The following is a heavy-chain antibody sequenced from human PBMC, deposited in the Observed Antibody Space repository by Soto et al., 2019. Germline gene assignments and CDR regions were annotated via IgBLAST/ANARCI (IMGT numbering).Heavy chain of an antibody. CDR3: ARDPRYCRSTSCYHGGNWFDP. Sequence: SETLSLTCTVSGGSISSYYWSWIRQPPGKGLEWFGYIYYSGSTNYNPSLKSRVTISVDTSKNQFSLKLSSVTAADTAVYYCARDPRYCRSTSCYHGGNWFDPWGQGTLVTVSS. D-gene: IGHD2-2*01. J-gene: IGHJ5*02. CDR1: GGSISSYY. V-gene: IGHV4-59*01. CDR2: IYYSGST.